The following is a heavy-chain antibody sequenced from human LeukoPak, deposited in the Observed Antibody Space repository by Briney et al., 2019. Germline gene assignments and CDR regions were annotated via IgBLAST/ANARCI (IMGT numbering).Heavy chain of an antibody. Sequence: GGSLRLSCAAYGFSFSSYWMTWVRQAPGKGLEWVANIKEDGSEKYYVDSVRGRSTISRDNAKNSLYLHMNSLRAEDTAVYYCARVHHSSSWGTDDCWGQGTLVTVSS. CDR3: ARVHHSSSWGTDDC. D-gene: IGHD6-13*01. V-gene: IGHV3-7*01. J-gene: IGHJ4*02. CDR1: GFSFSSYW. CDR2: IKEDGSEK.